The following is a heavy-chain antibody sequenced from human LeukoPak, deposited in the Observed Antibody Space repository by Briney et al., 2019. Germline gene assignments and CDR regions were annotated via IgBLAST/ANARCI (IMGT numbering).Heavy chain of an antibody. D-gene: IGHD2-21*01. CDR1: GYTFTDYY. Sequence: ASVKVSCKASGYTFTDYYMHGVRQAPGQVLDWMGWIDPNSGGTDYAQKFQGRVTMTRDTSRSTAYMELSRLRSEDTAVYSCARRTTGMVMDYWGKGTLVTVSS. CDR2: IDPNSGGT. CDR3: ARRTTGMVMDY. V-gene: IGHV1-2*02. J-gene: IGHJ4*02.